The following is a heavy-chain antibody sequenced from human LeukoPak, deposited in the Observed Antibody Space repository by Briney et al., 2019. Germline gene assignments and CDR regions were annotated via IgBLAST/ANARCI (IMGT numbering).Heavy chain of an antibody. V-gene: IGHV3-23*01. CDR1: GFTFSDYA. CDR2: VTGSGGNT. Sequence: GGSLRLSCAASGFTFSDYAMSWVRQAPGKGLEWVSAVTGSGGNTYHVDSVKGRFTISRDNSKNTLYLQMNSLRAEDTAVYYCAKTPYVDIRMVTFDYWGQGALVTVSS. D-gene: IGHD5-18*01. J-gene: IGHJ4*02. CDR3: AKTPYVDIRMVTFDY.